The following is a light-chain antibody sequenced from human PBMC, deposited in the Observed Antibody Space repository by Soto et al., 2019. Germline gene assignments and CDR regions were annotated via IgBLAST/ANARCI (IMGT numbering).Light chain of an antibody. CDR3: LQHNSGPRT. Sequence: DIQMTQSPSSLSASVGDRVTITCRASQGIRNDLSWYQQKPGKAPKRLIYAASGLQSGVPSRFSVSGSGTEFTLTISSLQPEDFATYYCLQHNSGPRTFGQGTKVDIK. CDR1: QGIRND. CDR2: AAS. J-gene: IGKJ1*01. V-gene: IGKV1-17*01.